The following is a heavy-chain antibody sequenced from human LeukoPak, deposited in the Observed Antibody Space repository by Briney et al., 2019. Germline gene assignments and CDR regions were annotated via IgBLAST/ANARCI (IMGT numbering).Heavy chain of an antibody. J-gene: IGHJ5*01. CDR1: GFALRSYT. CDR3: ARVAVAGPTGWFDS. D-gene: IGHD6-19*01. Sequence: GGSLRLSCAASGFALRSYTVTWVRQAPGKGLEWVSSISSTSAYIYYAESVKGRFSISRDNVDNVVHLQMSSLTNEDTAVYYCARVAVAGPTGWFDSWGQGTLVTVSS. CDR2: ISSTSAYI. V-gene: IGHV3-21*01.